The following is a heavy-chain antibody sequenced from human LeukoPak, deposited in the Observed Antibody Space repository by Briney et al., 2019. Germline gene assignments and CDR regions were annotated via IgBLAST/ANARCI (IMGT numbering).Heavy chain of an antibody. CDR1: GFTFSSYA. D-gene: IGHD4-11*01. Sequence: GRSLRLSRAASGFTFSSYAMHWVRQAPGKGLEWVAVISYDGSNKYYADSVKGRFTISRDNSKNTLYLQMNSLRAEDTAVYYCAREYSNNRYYYYGMDVWGQGTTVTVSS. CDR3: AREYSNNRYYYYGMDV. V-gene: IGHV3-30-3*01. J-gene: IGHJ6*02. CDR2: ISYDGSNK.